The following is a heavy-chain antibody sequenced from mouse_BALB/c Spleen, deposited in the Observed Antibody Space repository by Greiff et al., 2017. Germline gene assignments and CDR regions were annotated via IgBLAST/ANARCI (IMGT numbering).Heavy chain of an antibody. D-gene: IGHD2-4*01. CDR2: ISSGGSYT. V-gene: IGHV5-9-4*01. CDR3: ARGITTEDYAMDY. J-gene: IGHJ4*01. CDR1: GFTFSSYA. Sequence: EVKLQESGGGLVKPGGSLKLSCAASGFTFSSYAMSWVRQSPEKRLEWVAEISSGGSYTYYPDTVTGRFTISRDNAKNTLYLEMSSLRSEDTAMYYCARGITTEDYAMDYWGQGTSVTVSS.